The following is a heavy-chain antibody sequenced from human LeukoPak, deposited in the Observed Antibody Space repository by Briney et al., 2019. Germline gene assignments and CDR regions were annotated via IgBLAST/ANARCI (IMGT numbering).Heavy chain of an antibody. CDR3: ARGRSTNGYASYYYGMDV. Sequence: PSETLSLTCTVSGDSIISGGYYWSWIRQLPGKGLEWIGYIFYSGSTYYNPSLKSRVSISIDTSKNQFSLKLSSVTAADTAVYYCARGRSTNGYASYYYGMDVWGQGTTVTVSS. CDR1: GDSIISGGYY. J-gene: IGHJ6*02. V-gene: IGHV4-31*03. D-gene: IGHD2-8*01. CDR2: IFYSGST.